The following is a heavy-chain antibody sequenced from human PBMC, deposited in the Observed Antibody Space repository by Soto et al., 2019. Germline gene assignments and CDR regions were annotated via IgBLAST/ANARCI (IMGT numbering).Heavy chain of an antibody. J-gene: IGHJ6*02. CDR2: ISYDGSNK. CDR3: ARDRDYESYYYYYGMDV. CDR1: GFTFSSYA. D-gene: IGHD3-16*01. Sequence: GGSLRLSCAASGFTFSSYAMHWVRQAPGKGLEWVAVISYDGSNKYYADSVKGRFTISRDNSKNTLYLQMNSLRAEDTAVYYCARDRDYESYYYYYGMDVWGQGTTVTAP. V-gene: IGHV3-30-3*01.